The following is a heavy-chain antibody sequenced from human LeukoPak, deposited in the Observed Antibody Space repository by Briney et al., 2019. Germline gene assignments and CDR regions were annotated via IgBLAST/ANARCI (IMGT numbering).Heavy chain of an antibody. V-gene: IGHV4-34*01. CDR2: INHSGST. Sequence: SETLSLTCAVYGGSFSGYYWSWIRQPPGKGLEWIGEINHSGSTNYNPSLKSRVTISVDTSKNQFSLKLSSVTAADTAVYYCARGRTYYDFWRGYYRSSSSHYYGMDVWGQGTTVTVSS. J-gene: IGHJ6*02. D-gene: IGHD3-3*01. CDR1: GGSFSGYY. CDR3: ARGRTYYDFWRGYYRSSSSHYYGMDV.